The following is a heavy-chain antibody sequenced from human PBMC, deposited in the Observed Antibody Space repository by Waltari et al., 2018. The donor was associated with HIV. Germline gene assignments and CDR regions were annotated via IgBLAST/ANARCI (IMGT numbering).Heavy chain of an antibody. V-gene: IGHV4-34*01. Sequence: QVQLQQWGAGLLKPSETLSLTCAVYGGSFSGYYWSWIRQPPGKGLEWIGEINHSGSTTYNPSLKSRVTISVDTSKNQFSLKLSSVTAADTAVYYCARVRGDGDYAGPADWFDPWGQGTLVTVSS. J-gene: IGHJ5*02. CDR1: GGSFSGYY. CDR2: INHSGST. D-gene: IGHD4-17*01. CDR3: ARVRGDGDYAGPADWFDP.